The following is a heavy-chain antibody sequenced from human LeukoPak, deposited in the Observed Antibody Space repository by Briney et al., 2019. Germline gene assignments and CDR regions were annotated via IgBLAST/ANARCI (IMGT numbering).Heavy chain of an antibody. J-gene: IGHJ4*02. Sequence: GGSLRLSCAASGFTFSSYAMSWVRQAPGKGLEWVSAISGSGGSTYYADSVKGRFTISRDNSKNTLYLQMNSLRAEDTAVYCCARGGASSSWFIDYWGQGTLVTVSS. CDR1: GFTFSSYA. V-gene: IGHV3-23*01. D-gene: IGHD6-13*01. CDR2: ISGSGGST. CDR3: ARGGASSSWFIDY.